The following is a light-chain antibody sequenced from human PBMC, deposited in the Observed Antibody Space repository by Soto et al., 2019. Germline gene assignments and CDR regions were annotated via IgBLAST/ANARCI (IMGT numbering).Light chain of an antibody. V-gene: IGLV2-23*02. Sequence: SALTQPASVSGSPGQSITISCSGNAVSYQLVSWYQQQPGKAPKLILYNVTRRPSGVSNRFSGFKSGTTASLKITGLQAEDEADYYCCSFVGVTNDVFGTGTKVTVL. J-gene: IGLJ1*01. CDR3: CSFVGVTNDV. CDR2: NVT. CDR1: GNAVSYQL.